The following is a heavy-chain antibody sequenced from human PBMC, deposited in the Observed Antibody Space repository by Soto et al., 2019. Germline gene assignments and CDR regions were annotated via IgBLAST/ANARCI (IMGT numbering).Heavy chain of an antibody. D-gene: IGHD3-3*01. Sequence: SETLSLTCAVYGGSFSGYYWNWIRQPPGKGLEWIGEIDHSRYTNYNPSLKSRVTISVDTSKNQFSLMLTSVTAADTAVYYCGRVRDWFDPWGQGTLVTVSS. V-gene: IGHV4-34*01. CDR2: IDHSRYT. J-gene: IGHJ5*02. CDR3: GRVRDWFDP. CDR1: GGSFSGYY.